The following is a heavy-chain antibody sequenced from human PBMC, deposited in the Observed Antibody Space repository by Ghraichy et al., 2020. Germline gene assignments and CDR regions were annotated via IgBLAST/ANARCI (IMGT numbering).Heavy chain of an antibody. CDR2: MNPNSGNT. D-gene: IGHD6-19*01. CDR3: ARGSDSSGWYLLGANWFDP. CDR1: GYTFTSYD. Sequence: ASVKVSCKASGYTFTSYDINWVRQATGQGLEWMGWMNPNSGNTGYAQKFQGRVTMTRNTSISTAYMELSSLRSEDTAVYYCARGSDSSGWYLLGANWFDPWGQGTLVTVSS. J-gene: IGHJ5*02. V-gene: IGHV1-8*01.